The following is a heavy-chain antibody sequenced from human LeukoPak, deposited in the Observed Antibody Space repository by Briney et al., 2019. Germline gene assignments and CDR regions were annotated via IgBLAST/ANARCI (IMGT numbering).Heavy chain of an antibody. D-gene: IGHD4-17*01. CDR3: ARESEVTTVTTYAFDI. CDR1: GYTFTSYY. J-gene: IGHJ3*02. Sequence: ASVKVSCKASGYTFTSYYMHWVRQAPGQGLEWMGIINPSGGSTSYAQKFQGRVTMTRDTSTSTVYMELSSLRSEDTAVYYCARESEVTTVTTYAFDIWGQGTMVTVSS. V-gene: IGHV1-46*01. CDR2: INPSGGST.